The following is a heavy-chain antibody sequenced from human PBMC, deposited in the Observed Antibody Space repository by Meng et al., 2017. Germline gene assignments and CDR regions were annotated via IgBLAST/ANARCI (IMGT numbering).Heavy chain of an antibody. J-gene: IGHJ5*02. CDR2: IYWDDDK. CDR3: AHTFKYDYVWGSYRSNWLDP. D-gene: IGHD3-16*02. CDR1: GFSLSTSGVG. Sequence: SGPTLVKPTQTLTLTCTFSGFSLSTSGVGVGWIRQPPGKALEWLALIYWDDDKRYSPSLKSRLTITKDTSKNQVVLTMTNMDPVDTATYYCAHTFKYDYVWGSYRSNWLDPWGQGTLVTVSS. V-gene: IGHV2-5*02.